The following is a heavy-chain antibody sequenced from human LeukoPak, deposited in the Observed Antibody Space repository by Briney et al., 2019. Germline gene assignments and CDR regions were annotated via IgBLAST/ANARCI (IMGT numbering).Heavy chain of an antibody. CDR1: GGSFSGYY. V-gene: IGHV4-34*01. CDR3: ARDGGSQLRYFDWLSYFDY. D-gene: IGHD3-9*01. Sequence: SETLSLTCAVYGGSFSGYYWSWIRQPPGKGLEWIGEINHSGSTNYNPSLKSRVTISVDTSKNQFSLKLSSVTAADTAVYYCARDGGSQLRYFDWLSYFDYWGQGTLVTVSS. CDR2: INHSGST. J-gene: IGHJ4*02.